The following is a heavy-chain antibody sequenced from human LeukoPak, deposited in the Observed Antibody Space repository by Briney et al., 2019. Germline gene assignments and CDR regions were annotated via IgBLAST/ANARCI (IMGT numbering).Heavy chain of an antibody. CDR3: AGGAGDYTFDY. V-gene: IGHV4-59*01. CDR2: IYYSGST. J-gene: IGHJ4*02. Sequence: PSETLSLTCTVSGGSISSYYWSWIRQPPGKGLEWIGYIYYSGSTNYNPSLKSRVTISVDTSKNQFSLELSSVTAADTAVYYCAGGAGDYTFDYWGQGTLVTVSS. CDR1: GGSISSYY. D-gene: IGHD4-17*01.